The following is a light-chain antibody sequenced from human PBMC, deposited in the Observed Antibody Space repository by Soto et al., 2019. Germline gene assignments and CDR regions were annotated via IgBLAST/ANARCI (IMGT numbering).Light chain of an antibody. CDR2: DVS. J-gene: IGLJ1*01. Sequence: QSDLTQAASVSGSPGQSISISCTGTSSDVGGYNYVSWYQQHPGKAPKLMIYDVSNRPSGVSNRFSGSKSGNTASLTISGLQAEDEADYYCSSYTSSSTPFYVFGTGTKVTVL. CDR1: SSDVGGYNY. V-gene: IGLV2-14*01. CDR3: SSYTSSSTPFYV.